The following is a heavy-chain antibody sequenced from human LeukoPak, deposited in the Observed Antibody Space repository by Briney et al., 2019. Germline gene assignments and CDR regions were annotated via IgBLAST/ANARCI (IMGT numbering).Heavy chain of an antibody. D-gene: IGHD3-16*01. V-gene: IGHV3-21*01. Sequence: GGSLRLTCVGSDNSFNSYIINWVRQAPGKGLESASSISASSAYTYSAGSVKGRFTISRDNAMKSVYLQMDSLRAGNTAVYYCARLWEGGLRSPLYYYFYGLDAWGKGTTVTVSS. CDR3: ARLWEGGLRSPLYYYFYGLDA. CDR2: ISASSAYT. J-gene: IGHJ6*04. CDR1: DNSFNSYI.